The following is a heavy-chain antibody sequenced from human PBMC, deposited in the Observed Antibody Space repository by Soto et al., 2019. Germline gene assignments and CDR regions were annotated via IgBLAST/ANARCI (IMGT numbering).Heavy chain of an antibody. CDR1: GYTFTSYG. J-gene: IGHJ4*02. D-gene: IGHD3-3*01. CDR2: ISAYNGNT. V-gene: IGHV1-18*01. CDR3: ARAPLGGYYDFWSGYYVTFDY. Sequence: QVQLVQSGAEVKKPGASVKVSCKASGYTFTSYGISWVRQAPGQGLEWMGWISAYNGNTNYAQKLRGRVTMTTDTSTSTAYMELRSLRSDDTAVYYCARAPLGGYYDFWSGYYVTFDYWGQGTLVTVSS.